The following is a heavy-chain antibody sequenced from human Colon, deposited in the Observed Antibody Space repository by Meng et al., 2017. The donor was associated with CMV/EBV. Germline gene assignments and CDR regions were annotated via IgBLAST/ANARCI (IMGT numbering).Heavy chain of an antibody. V-gene: IGHV4-39*07. CDR2: IYFRGST. J-gene: IGHJ5*02. CDR1: GFSFSTSTYY. D-gene: IGHD2-15*01. Sequence: GSLRLSCTVSGFSFSTSTYYWAWIRQPPGGGLEWIGSIYFRGSTYYNPSLKSRVAMSLDTSKSQFSLNLTSTTAADTAIYYCAREGYPGGSEFGPWGQGILVTVSS. CDR3: AREGYPGGSEFGP.